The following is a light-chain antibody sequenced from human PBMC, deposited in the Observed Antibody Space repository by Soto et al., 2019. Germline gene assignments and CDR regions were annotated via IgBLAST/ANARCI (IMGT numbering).Light chain of an antibody. J-gene: IGLJ1*01. V-gene: IGLV1-44*01. CDR2: VTN. CDR1: TSNIGENS. CDR3: AAWDGSLNAHV. Sequence: QSVLTQPPSVSGTPGQGVTISCSGSTSNIGENSVGWFQQLPGTAPKVVIYVTNKRPSGVTDRFSGSKSGTSAYLAISGLQSEDEADYYCAAWDGSLNAHVFGTGTKLTLL.